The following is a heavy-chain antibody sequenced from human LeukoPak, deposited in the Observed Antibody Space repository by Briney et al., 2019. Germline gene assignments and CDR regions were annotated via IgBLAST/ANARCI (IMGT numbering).Heavy chain of an antibody. D-gene: IGHD1-26*01. V-gene: IGHV1-46*01. Sequence: ASVKVSCKASGYTFTSYYMHWVRQAPGQGLEWMGIINPSGGSTSYAQKFQGRVTMTRDTSTSTVYMELSSLRSEDTAVYYCARVSIGGGSYHLFDYWGQGTLVTVSS. CDR2: INPSGGST. CDR3: ARVSIGGGSYHLFDY. J-gene: IGHJ4*02. CDR1: GYTFTSYY.